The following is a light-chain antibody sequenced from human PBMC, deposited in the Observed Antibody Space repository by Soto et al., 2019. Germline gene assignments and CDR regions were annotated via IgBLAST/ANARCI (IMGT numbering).Light chain of an antibody. CDR3: SSYTTSTTGV. CDR2: DVS. Sequence: SALTQPASVSGSPGQSITLSCTGTSSDVGAYNYVSWFQQHPGKAPRLIIYDVSNRPSGVSNRFSGSKSGNTASLTISGLQAEDEADYYCSSYTTSTTGVFGGGTKLTVL. V-gene: IGLV2-14*01. CDR1: SSDVGAYNY. J-gene: IGLJ3*02.